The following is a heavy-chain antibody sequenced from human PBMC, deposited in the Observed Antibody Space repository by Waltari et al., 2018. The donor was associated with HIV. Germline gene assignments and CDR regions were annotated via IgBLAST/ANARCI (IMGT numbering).Heavy chain of an antibody. CDR1: GASVSSDTAT. V-gene: IGHV6-1*01. Sequence: QVQLQQSGPRRVEPSQTLSLTCAISGASVSSDTATWNWIMQSPSRGLEWLGRTPRWSRWFYVFPLSVNSRASIDADTFKKECLLHLHALTPADSGIYFCARDTVGLDCWDQGNLVSVSS. CDR3: ARDTVGLDC. J-gene: IGHJ4*02. CDR2: TPRWSRWFY.